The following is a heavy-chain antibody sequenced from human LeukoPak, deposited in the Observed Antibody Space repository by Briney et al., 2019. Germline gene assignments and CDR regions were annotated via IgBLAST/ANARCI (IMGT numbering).Heavy chain of an antibody. Sequence: ASVKISCKVSGYTFTDYYMHWVQQAPGKGLEWMGLVDPEDGETIYAEKFQGRVTITADTSTDTAYMKRSSLRSEDTAVYYCASEGGYCSSTSCYSGYWGQGTLVTVSS. CDR3: ASEGGYCSSTSCYSGY. D-gene: IGHD2-2*02. CDR2: VDPEDGET. J-gene: IGHJ4*02. V-gene: IGHV1-69-2*01. CDR1: GYTFTDYY.